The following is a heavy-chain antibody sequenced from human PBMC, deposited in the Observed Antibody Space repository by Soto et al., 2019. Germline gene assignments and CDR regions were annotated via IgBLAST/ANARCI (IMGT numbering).Heavy chain of an antibody. Sequence: GASVKLSCKASGGTFSSYTISWVRQAPEQGLEWMGRIIPILGIANYAQKFQGRVTITADKSTSTAYMELSSLRSEDTAVYYCARGSRDIVVVVAATLGADAFDIWGQGTMVTVSS. J-gene: IGHJ3*02. CDR2: IIPILGIA. D-gene: IGHD2-15*01. V-gene: IGHV1-69*02. CDR3: ARGSRDIVVVVAATLGADAFDI. CDR1: GGTFSSYT.